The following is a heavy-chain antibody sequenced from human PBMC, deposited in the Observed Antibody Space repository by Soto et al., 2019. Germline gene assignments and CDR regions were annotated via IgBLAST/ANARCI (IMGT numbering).Heavy chain of an antibody. CDR1: GGSISSGGYY. V-gene: IGHV4-31*03. D-gene: IGHD3-22*01. J-gene: IGHJ4*02. CDR3: ARGTYYDSSGYYSKYYFDY. Sequence: QVQLQESGPGLVKPSQTLSLTCTVSGGSISSGGYYWSWIRQHPGKGLEWIGYIYYSGSTYYNPSLKRRVTISVDTSKNQFSLKLSSVTAADTAVYYCARGTYYDSSGYYSKYYFDYWGQGTLVTVSS. CDR2: IYYSGST.